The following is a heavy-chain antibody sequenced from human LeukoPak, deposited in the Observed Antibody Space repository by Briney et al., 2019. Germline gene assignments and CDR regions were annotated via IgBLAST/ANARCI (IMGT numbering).Heavy chain of an antibody. CDR3: ARYDRGPLRYYFDY. D-gene: IGHD3-9*01. CDR2: IYYSGST. CDR1: GGSISSSSYY. Sequence: SETLSLTCTVSGGSISSSSYYWGWIRQPPGKGLEWIGSIYYSGSTYYNPSLTSRVTISVDTSKNQFSLKLSSVTAADTAVYYCARYDRGPLRYYFDYWGQGTLVTVSS. V-gene: IGHV4-39*01. J-gene: IGHJ4*02.